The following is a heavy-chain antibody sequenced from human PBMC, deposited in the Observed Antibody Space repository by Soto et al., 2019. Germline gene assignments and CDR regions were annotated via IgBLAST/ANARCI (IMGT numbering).Heavy chain of an antibody. CDR3: ARQRRYDYVWGSYRYTTFDY. CDR1: GGSISSSSYY. V-gene: IGHV4-39*01. D-gene: IGHD3-16*02. CDR2: IYYSGST. Sequence: PSETLSLTCTVSGGSISSSSYYWGWIRQPPGKGLEWIGSIYYSGSTYYNPSLKSRVTISVDTSKNQFSLKLSSVTAADTAVYYCARQRRYDYVWGSYRYTTFDYWGQGTLVTVSS. J-gene: IGHJ4*02.